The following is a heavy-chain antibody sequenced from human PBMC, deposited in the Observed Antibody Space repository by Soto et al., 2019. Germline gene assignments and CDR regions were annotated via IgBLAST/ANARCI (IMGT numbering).Heavy chain of an antibody. D-gene: IGHD5-18*01. CDR3: ARDGGYSYGFYYYGMAV. J-gene: IGHJ6*02. CDR1: GYTFTGYY. V-gene: IGHV1-2*04. CDR2: INPNSGGT. Sequence: GASVKVSCKASGYTFTGYYMHWVRQAPGQGLEWMGWINPNSGGTNYAQKFQGWVTMTRDTSISTAYMELSRLRSDDTAVYYCARDGGYSYGFYYYGMAVWGQGTTVTVSS.